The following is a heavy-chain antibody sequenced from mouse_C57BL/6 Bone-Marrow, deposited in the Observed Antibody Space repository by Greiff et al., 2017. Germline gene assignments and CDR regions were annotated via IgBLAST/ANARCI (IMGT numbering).Heavy chain of an antibody. Sequence: EVMLVESGGDLVKPGGSLKLSCAASGFTFSSYGMSWVRQTPDKRLEWVATISSGGSYTYYPDSVKGRFTISRDNAKNTLYLQMSSLNSEDTAMYYCARLYGSSPYYFDYWGQGTTLTVSS. V-gene: IGHV5-6*01. CDR2: ISSGGSYT. J-gene: IGHJ2*01. CDR1: GFTFSSYG. CDR3: ARLYGSSPYYFDY. D-gene: IGHD1-1*01.